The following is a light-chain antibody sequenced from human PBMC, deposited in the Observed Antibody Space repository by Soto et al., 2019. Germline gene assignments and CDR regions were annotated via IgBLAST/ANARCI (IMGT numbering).Light chain of an antibody. CDR2: EDS. Sequence: QSALTQPASVSGSPGQSITISCTGTSGDVGSYNLVSWYQHHPGKAPKVIIYEDSNRPSGVSNRFSGSKSGNTASLTISGLQVEDEAHYFCCSYAGFSTFVVFGGGTQLTVL. CDR1: SGDVGSYNL. J-gene: IGLJ3*02. V-gene: IGLV2-23*02. CDR3: CSYAGFSTFVV.